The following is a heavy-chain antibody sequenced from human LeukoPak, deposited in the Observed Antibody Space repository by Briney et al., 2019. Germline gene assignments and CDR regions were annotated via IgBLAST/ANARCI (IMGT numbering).Heavy chain of an antibody. D-gene: IGHD6-13*01. CDR2: VYGGGGGT. CDR3: AKQSAGSAAWYSLHYDF. CDR1: GFTLSSYA. Sequence: GGSLRLSRAASGFTLSSYAMTWVRQAPGRGLEWVSSVYGGGGGTYYADSVKGRFTISRDNSKDTLYLQMNGLRAEDTAVYFRAKQSAGSAAWYSLHYDFWGQGTLVTVSS. J-gene: IGHJ4*02. V-gene: IGHV3-23*01.